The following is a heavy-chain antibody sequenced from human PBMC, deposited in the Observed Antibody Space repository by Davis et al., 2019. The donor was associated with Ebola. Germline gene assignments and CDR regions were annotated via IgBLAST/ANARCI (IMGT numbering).Heavy chain of an antibody. CDR3: ARFDKSFDH. J-gene: IGHJ4*02. Sequence: SLKISCEASGFTFDDHAMHWVRQVPGKGLDWVAGISWNSRHKVYEDSMKGRFTISRDNAKNSLYLQMKALTAEDTAVYYCARFDKSFDHWGQGVLVTVTS. V-gene: IGHV3-9*01. CDR2: ISWNSRHK. D-gene: IGHD5-24*01. CDR1: GFTFDDHA.